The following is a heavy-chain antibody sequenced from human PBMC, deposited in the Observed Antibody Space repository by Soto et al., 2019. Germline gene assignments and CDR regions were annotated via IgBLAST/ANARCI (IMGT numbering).Heavy chain of an antibody. CDR1: GGSISSSSYY. Sequence: SEALSLTCTVSGGSISSSSYYWGWIRQPPGKGLEWIGSIYYSGSTYYNPSLKSRVTISVDTSKNQFSLKLSSVTAADTAVYYCARPGNYGSGSYLYYLDYWGQGTLVTVSS. CDR3: ARPGNYGSGSYLYYLDY. J-gene: IGHJ4*02. D-gene: IGHD3-10*01. CDR2: IYYSGST. V-gene: IGHV4-39*01.